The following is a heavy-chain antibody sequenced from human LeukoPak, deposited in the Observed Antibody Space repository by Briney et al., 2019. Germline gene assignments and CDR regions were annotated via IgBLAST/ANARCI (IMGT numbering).Heavy chain of an antibody. CDR3: ARRGAAAGHPQYAFDI. Sequence: KPSETLSLTCTGSGGSISSSSYYWGWIRQPPGKGLEWIGRINYSGSTYYNPSLKSRVTISVETSKNQFSLKLTSVTAADTAVYYCARRGAAAGHPQYAFDIWGQGTMVTVTS. CDR2: INYSGST. CDR1: GGSISSSSYY. J-gene: IGHJ3*02. D-gene: IGHD6-13*01. V-gene: IGHV4-39*01.